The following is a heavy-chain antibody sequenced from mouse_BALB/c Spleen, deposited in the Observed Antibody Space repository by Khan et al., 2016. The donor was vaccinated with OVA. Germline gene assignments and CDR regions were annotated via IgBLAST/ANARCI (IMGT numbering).Heavy chain of an antibody. J-gene: IGHJ3*01. Sequence: EVELVESGGDLVKPGGSLKLSCAASGFTFSNYAMSWVRQTPEKRLEWVASISSGGTTYFPDSVKGRFTISRDNGRNILYLQMSSLRSEDTAMYYCAREYWFTYWGQGTLVTVSA. CDR3: AREYWFTY. CDR2: ISSGGTT. CDR1: GFTFSNYA. V-gene: IGHV5-6-5*01.